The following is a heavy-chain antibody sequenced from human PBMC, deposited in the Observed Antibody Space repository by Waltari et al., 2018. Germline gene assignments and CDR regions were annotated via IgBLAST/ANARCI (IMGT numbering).Heavy chain of an antibody. V-gene: IGHV1-2*02. Sequence: QVQLVQSGAEVKKPGASLKVSCKTSGYTFTGYYIHWVRQAPGQGLGGVGWMNPNNGGASYAPRFQGRVTMTRDTSISTAYMKLNRLTADDTAVYYCAKTQAGTVAFHIWGQGTMVTVSS. CDR3: AKTQAGTVAFHI. CDR1: GYTFTGYY. CDR2: MNPNNGGA. J-gene: IGHJ3*02. D-gene: IGHD4-17*01.